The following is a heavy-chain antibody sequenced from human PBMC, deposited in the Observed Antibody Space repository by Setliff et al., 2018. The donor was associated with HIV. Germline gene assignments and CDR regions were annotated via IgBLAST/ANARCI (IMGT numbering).Heavy chain of an antibody. D-gene: IGHD3-3*01. CDR3: ARLDSTIFGVVIIRDY. CDR1: DGSLSGYY. V-gene: IGHV4-34*01. CDR2: IEHSGST. Sequence: TLSLTCAVYDGSLSGYYWSWIRQPPGKGLEWIGEIEHSGSTDYNPSLKSRVTISIDTSKNQFSLKLTSVTAADTAVYYCARLDSTIFGVVIIRDYWGQGTLVTVSS. J-gene: IGHJ4*02.